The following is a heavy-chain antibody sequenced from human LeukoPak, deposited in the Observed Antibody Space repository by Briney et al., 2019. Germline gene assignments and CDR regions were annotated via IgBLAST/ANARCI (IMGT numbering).Heavy chain of an antibody. D-gene: IGHD3-9*01. J-gene: IGHJ4*02. Sequence: SSETLSLTCTVSGGSISSSSYYWGWIRQPPGKGLEWIANIYYTGSSYYNPSLKSRVTISVDTSKNQFSLKLSSVTAADTAVYYCARGSRYYDILTGYYNAQYFDYWGQGTLVTVSS. CDR2: IYYTGSS. V-gene: IGHV4-39*07. CDR3: ARGSRYYDILTGYYNAQYFDY. CDR1: GGSISSSSYY.